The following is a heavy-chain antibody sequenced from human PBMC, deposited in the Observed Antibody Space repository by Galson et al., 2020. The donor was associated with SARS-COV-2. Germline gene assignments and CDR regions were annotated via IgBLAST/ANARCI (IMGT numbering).Heavy chain of an antibody. CDR3: ARGGWGRHAAMGDNWNSGGYYYYGMDV. CDR2: IIPIFGTA. CDR1: GGTFSSYA. V-gene: IGHV1-69*13. Sequence: SVKVSCKASGGTFSSYAISWVRQAPGQGLEWMGGIIPIFGTANYAQKFQGRVTITADESTSTAYMELSSLRSEDTAVYYGARGGWGRHAAMGDNWNSGGYYYYGMDVWGQGTTVTVSS. D-gene: IGHD1-7*01. J-gene: IGHJ6*02.